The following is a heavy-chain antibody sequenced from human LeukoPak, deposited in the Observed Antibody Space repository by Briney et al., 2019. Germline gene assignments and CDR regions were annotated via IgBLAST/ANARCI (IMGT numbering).Heavy chain of an antibody. CDR3: ARANPEAFDI. J-gene: IGHJ3*02. CDR2: IKQDGSEK. CDR1: GFPFSSFA. D-gene: IGHD1-14*01. V-gene: IGHV3-7*01. Sequence: PGGSLRLSCVASGFPFSSFAMLWVRQAPGKGLEWVANIKQDGSEKYYVDSVKGRFTISRDNAKNSLYLQMNSLRAEDTAVYYCARANPEAFDIWGQGTMVTVSS.